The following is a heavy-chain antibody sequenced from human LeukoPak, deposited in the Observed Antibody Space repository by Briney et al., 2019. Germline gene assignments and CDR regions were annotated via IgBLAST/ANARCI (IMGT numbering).Heavy chain of an antibody. CDR3: ARGGGPTYYDILTGYWAPFDY. CDR1: GGTFSSYA. V-gene: IGHV1-69*13. D-gene: IGHD3-9*01. Sequence: GASVKVSCKASGGTFSSYAISWVRQAPGQGLGWMGGIIPIFGTANYAQKFQGRVTITADESTSTAYMELSSLRSEDTAVYYCARGGGPTYYDILTGYWAPFDYWGQGTLVTVSS. J-gene: IGHJ4*02. CDR2: IIPIFGTA.